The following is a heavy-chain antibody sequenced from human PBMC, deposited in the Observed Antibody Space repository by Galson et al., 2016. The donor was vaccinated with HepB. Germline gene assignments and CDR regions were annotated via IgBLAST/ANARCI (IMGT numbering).Heavy chain of an antibody. J-gene: IGHJ6*02. V-gene: IGHV1-46*01. CDR2: INPSGGTT. Sequence: SVKVSCKASGYTFTSYYMHWVRQAPGQGLEWMGIINPSGGTTSYAQKFQGRGTMTRDTSTSTVYMELSSLRSEDTAVYYCARDHQVAAAGTTYYYYGMDVWGQGTTVTVSS. D-gene: IGHD6-13*01. CDR1: GYTFTSYY. CDR3: ARDHQVAAAGTTYYYYGMDV.